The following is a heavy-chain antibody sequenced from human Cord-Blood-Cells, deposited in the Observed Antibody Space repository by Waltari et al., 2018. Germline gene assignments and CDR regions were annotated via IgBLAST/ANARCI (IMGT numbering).Heavy chain of an antibody. D-gene: IGHD3-22*01. CDR1: GGTFSSYT. Sequence: QVQLVQSGAEVKKPGSSVKVSCKASGGTFSSYTISWVRQAPGQGLEWMGRNIPILGIANYAQKFQGRVTITADKSTSTAYMELSSLRSEDTAVYYCASNYYDSSGYYYARFDYWGQGTLVTVSS. J-gene: IGHJ4*02. V-gene: IGHV1-69*02. CDR2: NIPILGIA. CDR3: ASNYYDSSGYYYARFDY.